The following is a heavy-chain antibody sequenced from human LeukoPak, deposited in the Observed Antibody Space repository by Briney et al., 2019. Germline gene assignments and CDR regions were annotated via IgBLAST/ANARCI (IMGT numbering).Heavy chain of an antibody. D-gene: IGHD4-17*01. Sequence: PGGSLRLSCAASGFTVKSNYMSWVRQAPGKGLEWVTLIFNNGSTYYADSVKARFTISRDNSMDTLYLQMNSLSVEDTAVYYCARDPGGDNAYWGQGTLVTVSS. J-gene: IGHJ4*02. CDR2: IFNNGST. CDR1: GFTVKSNY. CDR3: ARDPGGDNAY. V-gene: IGHV3-66*01.